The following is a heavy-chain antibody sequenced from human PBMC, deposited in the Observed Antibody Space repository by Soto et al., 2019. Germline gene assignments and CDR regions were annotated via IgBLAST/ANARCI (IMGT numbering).Heavy chain of an antibody. CDR1: GGSFSGYY. CDR3: AKTPGVITVITSFDH. CDR2: ISGSGAST. V-gene: IGHV3-23*01. J-gene: IGHJ4*02. Sequence: ETLSLTCAVYGGSFSGYYWSWVRQAPGKGLEWVSAISGSGASTYDADSVKGRFTISRDNSNNTLYLQMNSLRAEDTAVYYCAKTPGVITVITSFDHWGQGTPVTVSS. D-gene: IGHD3-16*01.